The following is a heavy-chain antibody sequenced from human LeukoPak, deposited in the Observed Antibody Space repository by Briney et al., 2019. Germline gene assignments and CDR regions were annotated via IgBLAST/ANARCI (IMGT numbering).Heavy chain of an antibody. D-gene: IGHD5-12*01. Sequence: GGSLRLSCAASGFTFDDYAMHWVRQASGKGLEWVSGISWNSGSIGYADSVKGRFTISRDNAKNSLYLQMNSLRAEDTALYYCAKDSGYSGYDSIDYWGQGTLVTASS. CDR3: AKDSGYSGYDSIDY. CDR2: ISWNSGSI. CDR1: GFTFDDYA. J-gene: IGHJ4*02. V-gene: IGHV3-9*01.